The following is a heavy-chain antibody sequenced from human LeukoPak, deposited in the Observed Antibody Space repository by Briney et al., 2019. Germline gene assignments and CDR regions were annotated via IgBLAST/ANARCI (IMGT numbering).Heavy chain of an antibody. CDR2: VQSTGNR. Sequence: PSETLSLTCTVSGGPISTYHWIWIGKFPGKGLEWIGYVQSTGNRNYNPSLKSRINMSVDTSKNQISLHLNSVTAADTAVYYCARDKEHSYGRYFAYWGQGTLVTVSS. V-gene: IGHV4-59*03. J-gene: IGHJ4*02. D-gene: IGHD5-18*01. CDR1: GGPISTYH. CDR3: ARDKEHSYGRYFAY.